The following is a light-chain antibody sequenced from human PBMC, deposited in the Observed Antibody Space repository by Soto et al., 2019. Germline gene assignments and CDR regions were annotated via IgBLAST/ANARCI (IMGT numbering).Light chain of an antibody. CDR3: QQYNNIPGT. CDR1: QSVSSN. Sequence: EIVVERTPVALSVSRGERTTLSCRASQSVSSNLAWYQQKPGQAPRLLIYGASTRATGIPARFSGSGSGTEFTLTISSLHSEDFAVYYCQQYNNIPGTFGQGTKL. V-gene: IGKV3-15*01. CDR2: GAS. J-gene: IGKJ1*01.